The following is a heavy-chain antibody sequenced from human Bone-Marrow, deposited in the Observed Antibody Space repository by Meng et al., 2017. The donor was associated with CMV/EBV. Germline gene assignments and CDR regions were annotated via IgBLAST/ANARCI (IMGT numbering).Heavy chain of an antibody. V-gene: IGHV4-39*07. D-gene: IGHD6-19*01. Sequence: GSLRLSCTVSAGAISSTSYYWGWIRQPPGKGLEWIGSIFYSGSTYYNPSLKSRVTISVDTSKNQFSLKLSSVTAADTAVYYCARDSGWLVGGEYNWFDPWGQGTLVTVSS. CDR1: AGAISSTSYY. CDR3: ARDSGWLVGGEYNWFDP. CDR2: IFYSGST. J-gene: IGHJ5*02.